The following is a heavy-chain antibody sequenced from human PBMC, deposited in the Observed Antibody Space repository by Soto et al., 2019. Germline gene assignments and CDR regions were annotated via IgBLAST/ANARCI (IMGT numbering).Heavy chain of an antibody. D-gene: IGHD1-1*01. J-gene: IGHJ6*02. Sequence: PGGSLRLSCEASGFTFNDFYMNWIRQAPGRGFEWVAYIVSSSSHTYYADSVKGRFTISRDNAQNSLYLQMNSLTAEDTAIYYCAGGAAITTAGGGMDVWGQGTTVTVSS. CDR3: AGGAAITTAGGGMDV. CDR1: GFTFNDFY. V-gene: IGHV3-11*06. CDR2: IVSSSSHT.